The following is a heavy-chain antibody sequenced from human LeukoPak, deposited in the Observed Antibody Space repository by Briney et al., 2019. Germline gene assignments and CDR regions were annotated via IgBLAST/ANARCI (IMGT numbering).Heavy chain of an antibody. CDR1: GFTFNRHG. Sequence: TGGSLRLSCAASGFTFNRHGMHWVRQAPGKGLEWVSYISSSSTTIYYADSVKGRFTISRDNAKNSLYLQMNSLRAEDTAVYYCARGNSGGDYWGQGTLVTVSS. V-gene: IGHV3-48*01. D-gene: IGHD6-19*01. CDR3: ARGNSGGDY. CDR2: ISSSSTTI. J-gene: IGHJ4*02.